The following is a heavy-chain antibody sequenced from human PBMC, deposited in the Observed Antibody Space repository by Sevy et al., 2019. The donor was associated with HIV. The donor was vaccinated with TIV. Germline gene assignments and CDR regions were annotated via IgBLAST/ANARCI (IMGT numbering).Heavy chain of an antibody. CDR3: AKVKYSSSSWDFGPFDY. Sequence: GGSLRLSCAASGFTFSSYGMHWVRQAPGKGLEWVAVISYDGSNQYYADSVKGRFTISRDNSKNTLYLQMNSLRAEDTAVYYCAKVKYSSSSWDFGPFDYWGQGTLVTVSS. V-gene: IGHV3-30*18. CDR2: ISYDGSNQ. CDR1: GFTFSSYG. J-gene: IGHJ4*02. D-gene: IGHD6-6*01.